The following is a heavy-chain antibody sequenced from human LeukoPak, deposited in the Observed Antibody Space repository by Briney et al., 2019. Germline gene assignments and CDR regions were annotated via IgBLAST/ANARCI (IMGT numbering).Heavy chain of an antibody. D-gene: IGHD1-7*01. Sequence: PGGSLKLSCVGSGFTFSNYAMSWVRQASGKGLEWVSGISAGGVTTYYADSVKGRFAISRDNSKNMLYLQMNSLRADDTAVFYCAKDLSLQPRWNYWGIAFDIWGQGTMVTVSS. CDR1: GFTFSNYA. CDR2: ISAGGVTT. V-gene: IGHV3-23*01. CDR3: AKDLSLQPRWNYWGIAFDI. J-gene: IGHJ3*02.